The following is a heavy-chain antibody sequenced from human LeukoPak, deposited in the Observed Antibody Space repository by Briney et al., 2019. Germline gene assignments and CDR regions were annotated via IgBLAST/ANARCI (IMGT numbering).Heavy chain of an antibody. CDR2: TSYDGSNK. CDR3: ARGTRYCSSTSCYYYYYGMDV. J-gene: IGHJ6*02. CDR1: GFTFSSYG. V-gene: IGHV3-30*03. D-gene: IGHD2-2*01. Sequence: GRSLRLSCAASGFTFSSYGMHWVRQAPGKGLEWVAVTSYDGSNKYYADSVKGRFTISRDNSKNTLYLQMNSLRAEDTAVYYCARGTRYCSSTSCYYYYYGMDVWGQGTTVTVSS.